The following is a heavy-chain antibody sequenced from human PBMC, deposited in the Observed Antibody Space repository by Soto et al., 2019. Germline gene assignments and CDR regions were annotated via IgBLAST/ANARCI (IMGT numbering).Heavy chain of an antibody. CDR1: GGSVSSDISYY. CDR3: AREYNT. J-gene: IGHJ5*02. D-gene: IGHD1-1*01. Sequence: QVQLQESGPGLVKPSETLSLTCTVSGGSVSSDISYYWTWIRQPPGKGLGWIGHIYNNGNTNYNPSLKSRVTISLDTSKNQFSLKWTSVTAADTALYYCAREYNTWGQGTLVTVSS. V-gene: IGHV4-61*01. CDR2: IYNNGNT.